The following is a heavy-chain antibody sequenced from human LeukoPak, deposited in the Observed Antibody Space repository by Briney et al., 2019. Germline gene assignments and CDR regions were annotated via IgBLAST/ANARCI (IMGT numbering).Heavy chain of an antibody. J-gene: IGHJ4*02. V-gene: IGHV4-59*01. D-gene: IGHD3-10*01. CDR1: GGSISSYY. CDR2: IYYSGST. Sequence: SETLSLTCTVSGGSISSYYWSWLRQPPGKGLEWIGYIYYSGSTNYNPSLKSRVTISVDTSKNQFSLKLSSVTAADTAVYYCAREHGDGSGAYFDYWGQGTLVTVSS. CDR3: AREHGDGSGAYFDY.